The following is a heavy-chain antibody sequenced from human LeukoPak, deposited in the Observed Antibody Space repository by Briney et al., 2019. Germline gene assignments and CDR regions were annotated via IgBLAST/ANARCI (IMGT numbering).Heavy chain of an antibody. Sequence: GGTLRLSCVASGFTFSSYGISWVRQAPGKGLEWVSAISSTGGTTYYAESVKGHFTISRHNSKNTVYLQMNSLSAEDTAVYYCAKNGDRGAYCSGGTCYPYYYYMDVWGKGTTVTISS. CDR1: GFTFSSYG. CDR2: ISSTGGTT. J-gene: IGHJ6*03. CDR3: AKNGDRGAYCSGGTCYPYYYYMDV. V-gene: IGHV3-23*01. D-gene: IGHD2-15*01.